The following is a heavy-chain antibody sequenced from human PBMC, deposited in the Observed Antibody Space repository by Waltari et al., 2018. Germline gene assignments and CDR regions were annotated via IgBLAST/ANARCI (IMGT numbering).Heavy chain of an antibody. Sequence: QLQLQESGPGLVKPSETLSLTCTVSGGSISSSSYYWGWIRQPPGKGLEWIGSIYYSGSTDYNPSLKSRATISVDTSKNQFSLKLSSVTAADTAVYYCARQFWGYSSSSYWYFDLWGRGTLVTVSS. D-gene: IGHD6-6*01. CDR1: GGSISSSSYY. CDR3: ARQFWGYSSSSYWYFDL. CDR2: IYYSGST. J-gene: IGHJ2*01. V-gene: IGHV4-39*01.